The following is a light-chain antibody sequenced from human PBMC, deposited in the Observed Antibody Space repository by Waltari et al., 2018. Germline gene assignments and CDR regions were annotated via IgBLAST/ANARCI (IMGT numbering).Light chain of an antibody. CDR1: SGDLVIGNR. Sequence: QSALTQPASVSGSPGQSITISCTGTSGDLVIGNRVSWYQQYPGQAPKLKFDGVSSLPVGVSDRVSGSTSGNTASLTISGLQVEDEADYYCSSYTTNTRVFGGGTKLTVL. J-gene: IGLJ3*02. CDR3: SSYTTNTRV. V-gene: IGLV2-14*03. CDR2: GVS.